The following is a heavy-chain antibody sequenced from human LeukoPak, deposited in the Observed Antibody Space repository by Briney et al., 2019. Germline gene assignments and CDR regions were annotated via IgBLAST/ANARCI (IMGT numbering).Heavy chain of an antibody. V-gene: IGHV4-39*01. CDR1: GGSISSSSYY. D-gene: IGHD2-2*02. J-gene: IGHJ4*02. Sequence: KPSETLSLTCTVSGGSISSSSYYWGWIRQPPGKGLEWIGSIYYSGSTCYNPSLKSRVTISVDTSKNQFSLKLSSVTAADTAVYYCARLPGYCSSTSCYNYFDYWGQGTLVTVSS. CDR2: IYYSGST. CDR3: ARLPGYCSSTSCYNYFDY.